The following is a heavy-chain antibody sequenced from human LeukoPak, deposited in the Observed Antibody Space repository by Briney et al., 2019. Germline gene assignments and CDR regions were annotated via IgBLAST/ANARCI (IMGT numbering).Heavy chain of an antibody. V-gene: IGHV4-34*01. CDR3: ARVRVRGVNDY. CDR2: INHSGST. Sequence: SETLSLTCAVYGGSFSGYYWSWIRQPPGKGLEWIGEINHSGSTNYNPSLKSRVTISVDTSKNQFSLKLSSVTAAHTAVYYCARVRVRGVNDYWGQGTLVTVSS. J-gene: IGHJ4*02. D-gene: IGHD3-10*01. CDR1: GGSFSGYY.